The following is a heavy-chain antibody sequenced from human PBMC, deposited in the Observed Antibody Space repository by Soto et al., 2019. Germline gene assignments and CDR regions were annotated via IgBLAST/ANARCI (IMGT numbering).Heavy chain of an antibody. CDR3: ARDNGDYGQLDY. V-gene: IGHV3-30-3*01. CDR1: GFTFSSYA. Sequence: QVQLVESGGGVVQPGRSLRLSCAASGFTFSSYAMHWVRQAPGKGLEWVAVISYDESNKYYADSVKGRFTISRDNSKNTLYLQMNSLRAEDTAVYYCARDNGDYGQLDYWGQGTLVTVSS. J-gene: IGHJ4*02. CDR2: ISYDESNK. D-gene: IGHD4-17*01.